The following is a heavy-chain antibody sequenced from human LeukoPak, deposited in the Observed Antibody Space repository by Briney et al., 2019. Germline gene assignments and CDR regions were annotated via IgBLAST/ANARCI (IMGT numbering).Heavy chain of an antibody. V-gene: IGHV1-46*01. J-gene: IGHJ4*02. CDR1: GYTVTNYY. CDR3: AGEYSSSGRFDY. CDR2: INHSDGST. Sequence: ASVKVSCKTSGYTVTNYYIHWVRQAPGQGLEWMGVINHSDGSTSYAQNFQGRVTMTRDTSTSTVYMQLSSLRSEDTALYYCAGEYSSSGRFDYWGQGTLVTVS. D-gene: IGHD6-6*01.